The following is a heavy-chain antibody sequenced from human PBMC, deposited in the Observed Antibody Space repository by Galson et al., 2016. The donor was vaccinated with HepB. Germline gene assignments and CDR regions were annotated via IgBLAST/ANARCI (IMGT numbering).Heavy chain of an antibody. Sequence: QSGAEVKKPGESLRISCKGSGYSFTSYWISWVRQMHGKGLEWMGRIDPSDSYSNYSPSFQGHVTISADKSIGTSYLQWSSLKASDTAMYYCARAEDTSGYYSSWGQGTLVTVSS. CDR1: GYSFTSYW. V-gene: IGHV5-10-1*01. CDR3: ARAEDTSGYYSS. D-gene: IGHD3-22*01. J-gene: IGHJ5*02. CDR2: IDPSDSYS.